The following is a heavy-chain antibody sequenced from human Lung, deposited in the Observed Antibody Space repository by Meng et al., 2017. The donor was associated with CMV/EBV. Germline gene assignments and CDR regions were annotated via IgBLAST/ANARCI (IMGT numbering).Heavy chain of an antibody. Sequence: GSISSGGYYWSWIRQHPGKGLEWIGYIYYSGSTYYNPSLKSRVTISVDTSKNQFSLKLSSVTAADTAVYYCARSYSRGWSRGGTFDYWGQGTLVTVSS. CDR1: GSISSGGYY. V-gene: IGHV4-31*02. CDR3: ARSYSRGWSRGGTFDY. CDR2: IYYSGST. D-gene: IGHD6-19*01. J-gene: IGHJ4*02.